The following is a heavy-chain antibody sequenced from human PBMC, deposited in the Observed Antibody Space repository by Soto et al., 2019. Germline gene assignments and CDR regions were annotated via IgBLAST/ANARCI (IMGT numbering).Heavy chain of an antibody. CDR3: TRRRDWTAMDPLDY. CDR1: GFTFSDSA. D-gene: IGHD5-18*01. J-gene: IGHJ4*02. CDR2: IRSKVNTYAT. Sequence: EVQLVESGGGLVQPGGSLKLSCAASGFTFSDSAMHWVRQASGKGLEWVGRIRSKVNTYATAYAASVKGRFTISRDDSMNTAYLQMDSLKCEDTGVYYCTRRRDWTAMDPLDYWGQGTLVTVSS. V-gene: IGHV3-73*02.